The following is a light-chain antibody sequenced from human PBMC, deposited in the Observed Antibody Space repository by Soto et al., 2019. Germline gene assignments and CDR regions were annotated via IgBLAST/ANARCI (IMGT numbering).Light chain of an antibody. V-gene: IGKV3-11*01. CDR3: QQRRNWPRT. J-gene: IGKJ1*01. CDR1: QSVSSY. Sequence: EIVLTQSPATLTLSPGETATLSCRASQSVSSYLAWYQQKPGQAPRLLISDASNRATGITARFSGSGSGTDFTLTISRLEPEEFAVYYCQQRRNWPRTFGQGTKLEIK. CDR2: DAS.